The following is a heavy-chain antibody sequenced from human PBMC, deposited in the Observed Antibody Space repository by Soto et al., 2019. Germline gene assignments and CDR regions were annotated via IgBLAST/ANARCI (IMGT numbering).Heavy chain of an antibody. V-gene: IGHV4-34*01. J-gene: IGHJ5*02. D-gene: IGHD3-10*01. CDR1: EGSIRDYY. CDR2: INHSGST. CDR3: PRAGGSGPLDEGLAS. Sequence: SQLLSLPSAVYEGSIRDYYWSWIRQRPGKGLEWIGEINHSGSTNYNPSLKSRLTISVDRSKNQFSLRLRSVTAADTALYFCPRAGGSGPLDEGLASWGKGTLVTGTS.